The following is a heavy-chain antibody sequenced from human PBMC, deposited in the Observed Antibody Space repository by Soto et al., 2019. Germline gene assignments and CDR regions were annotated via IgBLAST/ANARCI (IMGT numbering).Heavy chain of an antibody. Sequence: TLSLTSNMSGDSYTISTYSWSWIRQPPGKALQWIGFIYQSGVTSYNPSLASRVSISLDRSNNQCSLKLKSVTAADTAVYFCAGMPYTSGLRFDPWGTGTLVTVSS. J-gene: IGHJ5*02. CDR2: IYQSGVT. V-gene: IGHV4-30-2*01. CDR3: AGMPYTSGLRFDP. D-gene: IGHD6-19*01. CDR1: GDSYTISTYS.